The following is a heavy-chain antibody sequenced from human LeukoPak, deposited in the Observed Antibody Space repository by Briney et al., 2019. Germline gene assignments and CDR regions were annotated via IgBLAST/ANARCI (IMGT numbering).Heavy chain of an antibody. CDR3: ARCSSGSSRNDY. D-gene: IGHD1-26*01. V-gene: IGHV4-38-2*01. CDR1: GYSISSGYY. CDR2: IYHSGST. Sequence: SETLSLTCAVSGYSISSGYYWGWIRQPPGKGLEWIGSIYHSGSTYYNPSLKSRVTISVDTSKNQFSLKLSSVTAADTAVYYCARCSSGSSRNDYWGQGTLVTVSS. J-gene: IGHJ4*02.